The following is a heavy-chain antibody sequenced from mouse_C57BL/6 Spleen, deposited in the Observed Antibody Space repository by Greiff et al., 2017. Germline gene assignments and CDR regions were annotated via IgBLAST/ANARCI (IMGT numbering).Heavy chain of an antibody. Sequence: QVQLQQPGTELVKPGASVKLSCKASGYTFTSYWMHWVKQRPGQGLEWIGNINPSNGGSNYNEKFKSKATLTVDKYTSTAYMQHSSLTSEDSAVYYGARRLRGYFDVWGTGTTVTVSS. CDR1: GYTFTSYW. V-gene: IGHV1-53*01. CDR3: ARRLRGYFDV. J-gene: IGHJ1*03. CDR2: INPSNGGS. D-gene: IGHD1-1*01.